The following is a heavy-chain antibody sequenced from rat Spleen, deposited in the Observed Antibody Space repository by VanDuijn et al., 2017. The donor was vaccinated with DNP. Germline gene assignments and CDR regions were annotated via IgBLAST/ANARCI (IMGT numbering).Heavy chain of an antibody. J-gene: IGHJ3*01. V-gene: IGHV5S13*01. Sequence: EVQLVESGGDLVQPGRSLKLSCVASGFTFNDYWMTWIRQVPGKGLEWVASISPGSDHTYYRDSVRGRFTISRDNAKNTQYLQMDSLRSEDTATYYCARHEPVNWFAYWGQGTLVTVSS. D-gene: IGHD1-4*01. CDR1: GFTFNDYW. CDR3: ARHEPVNWFAY. CDR2: ISPGSDHT.